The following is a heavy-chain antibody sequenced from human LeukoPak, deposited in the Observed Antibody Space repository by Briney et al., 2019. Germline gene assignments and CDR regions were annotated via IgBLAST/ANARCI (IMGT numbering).Heavy chain of an antibody. D-gene: IGHD5-18*01. CDR3: ASTDVDTAMVMAFDY. J-gene: IGHJ4*02. V-gene: IGHV7-4-1*02. Sequence: WASVKVSCKASGYTFTSYAMNWVRQAPGQGLEWMGWINTNTGNPTYAQGFTGRFVFSLDTSVSTAYLQLSSLKAENTAVYYCASTDVDTAMVMAFDYWGPGTLVTVSS. CDR1: GYTFTSYA. CDR2: INTNTGNP.